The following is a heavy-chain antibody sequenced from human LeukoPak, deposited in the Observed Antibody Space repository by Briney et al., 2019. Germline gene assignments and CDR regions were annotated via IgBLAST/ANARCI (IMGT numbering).Heavy chain of an antibody. J-gene: IGHJ5*02. CDR1: GGSISSYY. CDR3: ARVIAAAGSNWFDP. V-gene: IGHV4-4*07. CDR2: IYTSWST. Sequence: SETLSLTCTVSGGSISSYYWSWIRQPAGKGLEWIGRIYTSWSTNYNPSLKSRVTMSVDTSKNQFSLKLSSVTAADTAVYYCARVIAAAGSNWFDPWGQGTLVTVSS. D-gene: IGHD6-13*01.